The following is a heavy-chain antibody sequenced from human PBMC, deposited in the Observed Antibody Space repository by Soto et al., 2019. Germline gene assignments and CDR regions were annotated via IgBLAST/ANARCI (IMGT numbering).Heavy chain of an antibody. D-gene: IGHD3-22*01. J-gene: IGHJ4*02. CDR1: GFTFSSYG. Sequence: GGSLRLSCAASGFTFSSYGMHWVRQAPGKGLEWVAVISYDGSNKYYADSVKGRFTISRDNSKNTLYLQMNSLRAEDTAVYYCAKDSDSSGPEYWGQGTLVTVSS. CDR2: ISYDGSNK. CDR3: AKDSDSSGPEY. V-gene: IGHV3-30*18.